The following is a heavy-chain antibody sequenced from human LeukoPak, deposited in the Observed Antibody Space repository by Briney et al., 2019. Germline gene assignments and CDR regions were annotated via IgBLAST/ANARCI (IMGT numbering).Heavy chain of an antibody. CDR3: ARVQGEYCTNGVCSAAGYFDY. J-gene: IGHJ4*02. D-gene: IGHD2-8*01. CDR2: INPSGGST. Sequence: GASVKVSCKASGYTFTSYYMHWVRQAPGQGLEWMGIINPSGGSTSYAQKFQGRVTMTRDTSTSTVYMELSSLRSEDTAVYYCARVQGEYCTNGVCSAAGYFDYWGQRTLVTVSS. V-gene: IGHV1-46*01. CDR1: GYTFTSYY.